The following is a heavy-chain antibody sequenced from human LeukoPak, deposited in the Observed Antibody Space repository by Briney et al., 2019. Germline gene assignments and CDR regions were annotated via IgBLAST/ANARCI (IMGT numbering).Heavy chain of an antibody. CDR2: IYYSGST. CDR3: ARDRRSAAGMAV. D-gene: IGHD3-3*01. J-gene: IGHJ6*02. CDR1: GSMYNDY. V-gene: IGHV4-59*01. Sequence: SETLSLTCTVSGSMYNDYWSWIRQPPGKGLEWIGYIYYSGSTNYNPSLKSRVTISVDTSKNQFSLKLSSVNAADPDVYYCARDRRSAAGMAVWGQGTTVTVSS.